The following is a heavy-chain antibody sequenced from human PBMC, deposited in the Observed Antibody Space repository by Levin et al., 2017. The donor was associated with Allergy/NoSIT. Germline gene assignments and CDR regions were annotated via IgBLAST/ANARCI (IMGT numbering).Heavy chain of an antibody. V-gene: IGHV3-48*01. J-gene: IGHJ6*02. D-gene: IGHD4-17*01. CDR2: ISSSSNTI. Sequence: GESLKISCAASGFTFSSYSMNWVRQAPGRGLEWVSYISSSSNTIYYADSVKGRFTISRDNAKNSLYLQMNSLRAEDTAVYYCARGGPVTRYGMDVWGQGTTVTVSS. CDR3: ARGGPVTRYGMDV. CDR1: GFTFSSYS.